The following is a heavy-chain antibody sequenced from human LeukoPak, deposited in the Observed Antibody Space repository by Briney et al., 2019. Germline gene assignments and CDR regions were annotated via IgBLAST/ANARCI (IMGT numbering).Heavy chain of an antibody. CDR2: ISGSGGST. CDR3: AKGDLVRGSYLFYFDY. J-gene: IGHJ4*02. Sequence: GGSLRLSCAASGFTFSSYAMRWVRQAPGKGLEWVSAISGSGGSTYYADSVKGRFTISRDNSKNTLYLQMNSLRAEDTAVYYCAKGDLVRGSYLFYFDYWGQGTLVTVSS. CDR1: GFTFSSYA. V-gene: IGHV3-23*01. D-gene: IGHD3-16*02.